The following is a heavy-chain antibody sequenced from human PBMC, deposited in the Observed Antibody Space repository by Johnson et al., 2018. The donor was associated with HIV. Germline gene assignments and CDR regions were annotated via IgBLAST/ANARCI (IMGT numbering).Heavy chain of an antibody. J-gene: IGHJ3*02. D-gene: IGHD1-1*01. CDR3: ARGPGDNWDAFDI. Sequence: VQLVESGGGFVQPGGSLRLSCAASGFTFNDYWMHWVRQPPGKGLVWVSRINSDGSTTNYADSVKGRFTISRDNAKNTLYLQMNSLRAEDTAVYYCARGPGDNWDAFDIWGQGTMVTVSS. V-gene: IGHV3-74*01. CDR2: INSDGSTT. CDR1: GFTFNDYW.